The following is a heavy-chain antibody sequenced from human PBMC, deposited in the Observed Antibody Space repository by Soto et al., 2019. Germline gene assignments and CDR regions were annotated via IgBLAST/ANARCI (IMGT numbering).Heavy chain of an antibody. CDR1: GGSFSSYA. D-gene: IGHD6-13*01. CDR3: ARDLRAAGRPGMDV. CDR2: IIPIVGTG. Sequence: ASVKVSCKASGGSFSSYAISWVRQAPGQGLEWMGGIIPIVGTGNYAQNFQGRVTITADESTSTAYMELSSLRSEDTTMYYCARDLRAAGRPGMDVWGQGTTVTVSS. V-gene: IGHV1-69*13. J-gene: IGHJ6*02.